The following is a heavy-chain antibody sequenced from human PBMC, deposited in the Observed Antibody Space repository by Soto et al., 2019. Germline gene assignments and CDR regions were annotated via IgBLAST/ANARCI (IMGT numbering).Heavy chain of an antibody. CDR2: TYYRSKWYN. CDR3: LRDREGFRN. V-gene: IGHV6-1*01. D-gene: IGHD1-26*01. J-gene: IGHJ4*02. Sequence: QVQLQQSGPGLVNPSQTLSLTCAISGDSVSNNTAAWNWIRQSPSRGLEWLGRTYYRSKWYNDYAESVRGRITINPDTSKNQFSLQLKSVTVEDTAVYYCLRDREGFRNWGQGTLVTVSS. CDR1: GDSVSNNTAA.